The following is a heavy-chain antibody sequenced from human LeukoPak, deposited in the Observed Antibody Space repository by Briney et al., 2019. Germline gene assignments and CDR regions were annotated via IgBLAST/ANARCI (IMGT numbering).Heavy chain of an antibody. V-gene: IGHV3-74*01. CDR3: ARVYETNGYLY. D-gene: IGHD3-22*01. J-gene: IGHJ4*02. CDR2: INSDGSIT. Sequence: GGSLRLSCAASGFTFTTYWMHWVRQAPGKGLVWVSHINSDGSITSYADSVKGRFTISRDNAKDTVYLQMNSLRVEDTAVYYCARVYETNGYLYWGQGSLVTVSS. CDR1: GFTFTTYW.